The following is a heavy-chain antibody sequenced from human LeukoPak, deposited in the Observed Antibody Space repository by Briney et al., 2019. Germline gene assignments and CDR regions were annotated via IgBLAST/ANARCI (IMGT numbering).Heavy chain of an antibody. CDR1: GFTFSSYW. CDR3: ASDSYSPEYFQH. J-gene: IGHJ1*01. CDR2: INSDGSSI. Sequence: GGSLRLSCAASGFTFSSYWMHWVRQAPGKGLVWVSRINSDGSSIDYADSVKGRFTISRDNAKNTLYLQMNSLRAEDTAVYYCASDSYSPEYFQHWGQGTLVTVSS. V-gene: IGHV3-74*01. D-gene: IGHD2-15*01.